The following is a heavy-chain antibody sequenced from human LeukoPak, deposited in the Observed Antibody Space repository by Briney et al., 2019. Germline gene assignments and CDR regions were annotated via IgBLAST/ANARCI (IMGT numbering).Heavy chain of an antibody. CDR1: ADSISFYY. CDR3: AREGYYGGSGCHPYWYFDL. V-gene: IGHV4-59*12. Sequence: SETLSLTCTVSADSISFYYWTWIRQPPGKGLEWIGYIYYSGSTHYNPSLKSRVTISVDTSKNQFSLKLNSVTAADTAMYYCAREGYYGGSGCHPYWYFDLWGRGTLVTVSS. D-gene: IGHD3-22*01. J-gene: IGHJ2*01. CDR2: IYYSGST.